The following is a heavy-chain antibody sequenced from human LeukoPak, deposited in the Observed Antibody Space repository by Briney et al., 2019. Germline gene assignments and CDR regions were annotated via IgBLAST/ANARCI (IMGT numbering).Heavy chain of an antibody. CDR1: GFTFSSNA. D-gene: IGHD3-10*01. V-gene: IGHV3-23*01. Sequence: GGSLRLSCAASGFTFSSNAMSWVRQAPGKGLEWVPTISGSGAYTYYADSVKGRFTISRDNSKNTLYLQMNSLRAEDTAVYYCAKYFASGSYYKLPHWGQGTLVTVSS. J-gene: IGHJ1*01. CDR2: ISGSGAYT. CDR3: AKYFASGSYYKLPH.